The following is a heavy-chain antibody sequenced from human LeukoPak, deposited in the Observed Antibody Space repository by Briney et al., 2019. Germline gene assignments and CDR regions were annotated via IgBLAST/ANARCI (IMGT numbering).Heavy chain of an antibody. Sequence: GGSLRLSCAASGFTFSSYAMSWVRQAPGKGLEWVAVISYDGSNKYYADSVKGRFTISRDNSKNTLYLQMNSLRAEDTAVYYCARGDFWYPNDYWGQGTLVTVSS. CDR1: GFTFSSYA. J-gene: IGHJ4*02. CDR3: ARGDFWYPNDY. CDR2: ISYDGSNK. V-gene: IGHV3-30-3*01. D-gene: IGHD3-3*01.